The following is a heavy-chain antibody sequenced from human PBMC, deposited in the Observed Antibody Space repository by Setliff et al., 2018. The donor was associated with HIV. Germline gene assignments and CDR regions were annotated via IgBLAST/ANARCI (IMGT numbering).Heavy chain of an antibody. V-gene: IGHV1-8*02. CDR1: GYTFTNYD. J-gene: IGHJ4*02. Sequence: ASVKVSCKASGYTFTNYDINWVRQAAGQGLEWMAWMNPNTGNTGYAQKFRGRVTLTRNTSISTAYLELSSLRSEDTAMYYCARDPTGPTGEDYWGQGTLVTVSS. CDR2: MNPNTGNT. CDR3: ARDPTGPTGEDY. D-gene: IGHD1-1*01.